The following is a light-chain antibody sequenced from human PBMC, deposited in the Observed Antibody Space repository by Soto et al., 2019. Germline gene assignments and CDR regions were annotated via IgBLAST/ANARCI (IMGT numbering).Light chain of an antibody. Sequence: EKVMTQSPATLSVSPGERATLSCRASQSVSSDLAWYQQKPGQAPRLLIYGASTRATGVPASFSGSGSGTEFTLTISSLQSEDFAVYYCQQYNNWPLTFGGGTKVEIK. CDR3: QQYNNWPLT. V-gene: IGKV3-15*01. CDR2: GAS. J-gene: IGKJ4*01. CDR1: QSVSSD.